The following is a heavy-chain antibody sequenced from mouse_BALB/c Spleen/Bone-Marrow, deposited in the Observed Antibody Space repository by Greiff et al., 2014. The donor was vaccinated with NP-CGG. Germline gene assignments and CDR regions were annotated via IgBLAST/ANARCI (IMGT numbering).Heavy chain of an antibody. Sequence: EVQLQQSGAELVKPGASVKLSCTASGFNIKDTYMHWVKQRPEQGLEWIGRIDPANGNTKYDPKFQGRATITADTSSNTAYLQLSSLRSEDTAVYYCARYYYGSSYFDYWGQGTILTVSS. J-gene: IGHJ2*01. CDR2: IDPANGNT. D-gene: IGHD1-1*01. CDR3: ARYYYGSSYFDY. V-gene: IGHV14-3*02. CDR1: GFNIKDTY.